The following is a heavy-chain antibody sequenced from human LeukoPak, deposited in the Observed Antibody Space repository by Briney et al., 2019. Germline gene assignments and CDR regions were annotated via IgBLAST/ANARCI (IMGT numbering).Heavy chain of an antibody. CDR2: VNGDGSTT. J-gene: IGHJ3*01. Sequence: PGGSLRLSCAASGFTFSGYWMFWVRQTPGKGLAWVSRVNGDGSTTDSADSVKGRFSISRDNAENTLYLQMNSLRAEDTAVYFCTRGQSATWSIDSFDLWGQGAMVTVSS. V-gene: IGHV3-74*01. CDR3: TRGQSATWSIDSFDL. D-gene: IGHD2-8*02. CDR1: GFTFSGYW.